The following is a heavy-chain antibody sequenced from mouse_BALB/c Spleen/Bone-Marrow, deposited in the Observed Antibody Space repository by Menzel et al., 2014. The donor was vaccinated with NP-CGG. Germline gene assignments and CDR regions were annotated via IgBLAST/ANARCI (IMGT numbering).Heavy chain of an antibody. J-gene: IGHJ2*01. V-gene: IGHV5-12-1*01. Sequence: EVKLVESGGGLVKPGGSLKLSCAASGFAFXSYDMSWVRQTPEKRLEWVAYIRSGGGSTYYPDTVKGRFTISRDNAKNTLYLQMSSLKSEDTAMYYCAREVLRDYFDYWGQGTTLTVSS. D-gene: IGHD1-1*01. CDR1: GFAFXSYD. CDR3: AREVLRDYFDY. CDR2: IRSGGGST.